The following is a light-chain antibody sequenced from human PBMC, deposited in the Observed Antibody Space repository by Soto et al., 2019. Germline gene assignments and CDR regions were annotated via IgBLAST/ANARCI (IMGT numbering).Light chain of an antibody. CDR3: QQYGSSIT. V-gene: IGKV3-20*01. J-gene: IGKJ4*01. CDR2: GAS. CDR1: QSVSSSY. Sequence: EIVMTQSPGTLALSPGERATLSCRASQSVSSSYLAWYQQKPGQAPRLLIYGASNRATGIPARFSGSGSGTDITLTISSLEPEDFAVYYCQQYGSSITFGGRTKVDI.